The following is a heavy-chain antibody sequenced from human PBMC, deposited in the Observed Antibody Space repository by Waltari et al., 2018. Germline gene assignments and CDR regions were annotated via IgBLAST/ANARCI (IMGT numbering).Heavy chain of an antibody. CDR2: IIHIFGTA. CDR3: ARGYYYDSSGYYYADGFDY. D-gene: IGHD3-22*01. J-gene: IGHJ4*02. V-gene: IGHV1-69*01. CDR1: GGTFSSYA. Sequence: QVQLVQSGAEVKKPGSSVKVSCKASGGTFSSYAISWVRQAPGQGLEWMGGIIHIFGTANYAQKCQGRVTITADESTSTAYMELSSLRSEDTAVYYCARGYYYDSSGYYYADGFDYWGQGTLVTVSS.